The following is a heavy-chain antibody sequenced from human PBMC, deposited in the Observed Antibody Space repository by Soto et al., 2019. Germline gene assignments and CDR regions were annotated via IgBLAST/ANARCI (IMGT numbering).Heavy chain of an antibody. CDR1: GFTFGSYW. CDR3: AREGWPLLQTGMDV. J-gene: IGHJ6*02. CDR2: IKWDASEK. V-gene: IGHV3-7*01. Sequence: GGSLRLSCAASGFTFGSYWMSWVRQAPGKGLEWLATIKWDASEKKYVDSVKGRFTMSRDNAKNSLYLRMDSLRDEDTAVYYCAREGWPLLQTGMDVWGQGTTVTVSS. D-gene: IGHD2-15*01.